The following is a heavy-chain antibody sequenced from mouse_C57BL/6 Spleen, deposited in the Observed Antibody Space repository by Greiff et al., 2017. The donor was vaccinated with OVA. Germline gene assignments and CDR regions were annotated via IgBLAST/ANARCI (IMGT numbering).Heavy chain of an antibody. V-gene: IGHV5-17*01. CDR2: ISSGSSTI. CDR3: ARWATMITTREYYFDY. CDR1: GFTFSDYG. J-gene: IGHJ2*01. D-gene: IGHD2-4*01. Sequence: DVKLVESGGGLVKPGGSLKLSCAASGFTFSDYGMHWVRQAPEKGLEWVAYISSGSSTIYYADTVKGRFTISRDNAKNTLFLQMTSLRSEDTAMYYCARWATMITTREYYFDYWGQGTTLTVSS.